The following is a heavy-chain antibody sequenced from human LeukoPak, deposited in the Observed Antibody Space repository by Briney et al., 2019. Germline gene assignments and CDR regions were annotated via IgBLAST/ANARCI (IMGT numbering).Heavy chain of an antibody. CDR3: AREDLDILARLRYNWFDP. V-gene: IGHV1-69*06. Sequence: GASVKVSCKASGGTFSSYAISWVRLAPGQGLEWMGGIIPIFGTANYAQKFQGRVTITADKSTSTAYMELSSLRSEDTAVYYCAREDLDILARLRYNWFDPWGQGTLATVSS. J-gene: IGHJ5*02. CDR1: GGTFSSYA. CDR2: IIPIFGTA. D-gene: IGHD3-9*01.